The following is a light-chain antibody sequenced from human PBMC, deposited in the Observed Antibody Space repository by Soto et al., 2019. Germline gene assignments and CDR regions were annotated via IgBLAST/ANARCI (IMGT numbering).Light chain of an antibody. V-gene: IGKV1-5*01. CDR3: QQYENYWT. CDR1: QSIYTW. Sequence: DIQMTQSPSSVSASIGDRVTISCRASQSIYTWLVWYQQKPGKAPKLLIYDASNLESGVPSRFSGSGSGTEFTLTISNLQPDDFATYYCQQYENYWTFGQGTKVDI. CDR2: DAS. J-gene: IGKJ1*01.